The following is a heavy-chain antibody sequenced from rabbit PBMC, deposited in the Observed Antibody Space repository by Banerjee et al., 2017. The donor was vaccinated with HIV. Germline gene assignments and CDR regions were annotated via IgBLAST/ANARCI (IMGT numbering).Heavy chain of an antibody. CDR3: SGSDYYFDFKL. V-gene: IGHV1S45*01. CDR2: IHSVSAGT. CDR1: GFSFSSSYW. J-gene: IGHJ4*01. Sequence: QEQLEESGGDLVKPGASLTLTCTASGFSFSSSYWICWVRQAPGKGLEWIACIHSVSAGTDYASWAKGRFTVSKISSTTVTLQMTSLTAADTATYFCSGSDYYFDFKLWGPGTLVTVS. D-gene: IGHD1-1*01.